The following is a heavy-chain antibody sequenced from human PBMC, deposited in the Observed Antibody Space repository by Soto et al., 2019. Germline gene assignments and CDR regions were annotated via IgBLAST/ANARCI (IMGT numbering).Heavy chain of an antibody. CDR3: ARSGSGSGWL. D-gene: IGHD6-19*01. Sequence: QVQLQESGPGLVKPSETLSLSCTVSGGSVSSGRFYWSWIRQPPGKGLEWIGYIYYTGSTKYNPSLRSRVTISVDTAKNQFSLTLTSVTGADTAVYYCARSGSGSGWLGGQGTLVTVSS. V-gene: IGHV4-61*01. J-gene: IGHJ4*02. CDR1: GGSVSSGRFY. CDR2: IYYTGST.